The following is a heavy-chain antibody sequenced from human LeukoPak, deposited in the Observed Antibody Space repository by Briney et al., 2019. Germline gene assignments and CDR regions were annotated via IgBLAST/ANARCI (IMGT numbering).Heavy chain of an antibody. CDR2: INPNSGGT. CDR1: GYTFTGYY. CDR3: ARDSGSSSWEFDY. V-gene: IGHV1-2*02. J-gene: IGHJ4*02. D-gene: IGHD6-13*01. Sequence: ASVKVSCKASGYTFTGYYIHWERQAPGQGLEWMGWINPNSGGTTYAQQFQGRVTMTRDTSISTAYMEVTRLGSDDTAVYYCARDSGSSSWEFDYWGQGTLVTVSS.